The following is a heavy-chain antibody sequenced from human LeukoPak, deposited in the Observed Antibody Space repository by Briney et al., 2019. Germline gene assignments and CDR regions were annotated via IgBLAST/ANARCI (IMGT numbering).Heavy chain of an antibody. CDR3: AKWQSSSWYLNWFDP. D-gene: IGHD6-13*01. CDR1: GFTFSSYA. Sequence: GGSLRLSCAASGFTFSSYAMSWVRQAPGKGLEWVSAISGSGGSTYYADSVKGRFTISRDNSKNTLYLQMNSLRAEDTAVYCCAKWQSSSWYLNWFDPWGQGTLVTVSS. CDR2: ISGSGGST. J-gene: IGHJ5*02. V-gene: IGHV3-23*01.